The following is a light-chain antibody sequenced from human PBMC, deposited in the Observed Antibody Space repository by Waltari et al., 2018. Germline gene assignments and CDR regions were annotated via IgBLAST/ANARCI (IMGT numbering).Light chain of an antibody. V-gene: IGLV1-44*01. CDR2: RND. J-gene: IGLJ2*01. CDR1: YSNVGANV. Sequence: QSVLTQPPSASGTPGQRVTISCSGSYSNVGANVVNWYQHLPGTAPKLLIYRNDRRPSGGPDRFSASKSGTSASLAISGLRPEDEADYYCASWDDSLNGRWVFGGGTKLTVL. CDR3: ASWDDSLNGRWV.